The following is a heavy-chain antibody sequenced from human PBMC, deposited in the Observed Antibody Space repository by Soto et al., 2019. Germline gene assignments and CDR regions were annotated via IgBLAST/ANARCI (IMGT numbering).Heavy chain of an antibody. CDR1: GFTFSSYW. J-gene: IGHJ4*02. V-gene: IGHV3-7*03. CDR3: ARDLRITMIVVNDY. Sequence: PGGSLRLSCAASGFTFSSYWMSWVRQAPGKGLEWAANIKQDGSEKYYVDSVKGRFTISRDNAKNSLYLQMNSLRAEDTAVYYCARDLRITMIVVNDYWGQGXLVTVYS. D-gene: IGHD3-22*01. CDR2: IKQDGSEK.